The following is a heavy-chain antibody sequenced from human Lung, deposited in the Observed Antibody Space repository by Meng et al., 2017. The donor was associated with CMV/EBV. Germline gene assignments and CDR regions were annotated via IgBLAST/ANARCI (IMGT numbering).Heavy chain of an antibody. J-gene: IGHJ6*02. CDR1: GFSFSIYG. Sequence: GGSXRLXXEASGFSFSIYGMHWVRQAPGKGLEWVALISNDGSNEYYADSVEGRFTISRDNSKNTLYLQMNSLRTEDTAVYYCATVISSYSSTWEYNLYYAYYGMDDWGQGTXVTXS. CDR3: ATVISSYSSTWEYNLYYAYYGMDD. CDR2: ISNDGSNE. D-gene: IGHD6-13*01. V-gene: IGHV3-30-3*01.